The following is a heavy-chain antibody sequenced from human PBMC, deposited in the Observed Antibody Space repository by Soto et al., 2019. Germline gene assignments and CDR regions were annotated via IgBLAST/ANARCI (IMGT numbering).Heavy chain of an antibody. D-gene: IGHD3-22*01. J-gene: IGHJ4*02. V-gene: IGHV3-74*01. CDR1: GFTFSSYW. CDR3: VRARVGSSGMAAEPFFDY. CDR2: ISSDGSST. Sequence: EVQLAESGGGLVQPGGSLRLSCAASGFTFSSYWMHWVRQAPGKGLVWVSRISSDGSSTSYADSVKGRFTISRDNAKNTLSLQMNSLRAEDTAVYYCVRARVGSSGMAAEPFFDYWGQGTLVTVSS.